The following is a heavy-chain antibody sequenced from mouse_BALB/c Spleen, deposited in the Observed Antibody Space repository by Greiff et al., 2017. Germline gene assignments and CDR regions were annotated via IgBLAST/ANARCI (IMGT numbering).Heavy chain of an antibody. J-gene: IGHJ2*01. D-gene: IGHD1-1*01. Sequence: QVTLKVSGPGILQPSQTLSLTCSFSGFSLSTSGMSVGWIRQPSGKGLEWLAHIWWNDDKYYNPALKSRLTISKDTSNNQVFLKIASVVTADTATYYCARIWTTVVYFDYWGQGTTLTVSS. CDR2: IWWNDDK. V-gene: IGHV8-8*01. CDR1: GFSLSTSGMS. CDR3: ARIWTTVVYFDY.